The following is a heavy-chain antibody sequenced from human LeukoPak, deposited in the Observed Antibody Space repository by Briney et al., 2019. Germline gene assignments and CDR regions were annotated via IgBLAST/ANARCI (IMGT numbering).Heavy chain of an antibody. V-gene: IGHV3-11*03. Sequence: GGSLRLSCAASGFTFSDSYMSWIRQAPGKGLEWVSYTSTTGYSNYADSVEGRFTVSRDNAKNSLYLEMNSLRAEDTALYYCARTRGLGPGGFFDSWGQGSLVTVSS. CDR2: TSTTGYS. CDR1: GFTFSDSY. CDR3: ARTRGLGPGGFFDS. D-gene: IGHD3/OR15-3a*01. J-gene: IGHJ4*02.